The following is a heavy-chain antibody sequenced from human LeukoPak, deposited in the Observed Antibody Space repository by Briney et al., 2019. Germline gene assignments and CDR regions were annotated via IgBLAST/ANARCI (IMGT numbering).Heavy chain of an antibody. CDR3: AKEKKIMITYHYFDY. J-gene: IGHJ4*02. D-gene: IGHD3-16*01. CDR1: GFTFSSYW. V-gene: IGHV3-7*01. CDR2: IKQDGSEK. Sequence: GGSPRLSCAASGFTFSSYWMSWVRQAPGKGLEWVANIKQDGSEKYYVDSVKGRFTISRDNSKNTLYLQMNSLRAEDTAVYYCAKEKKIMITYHYFDYWGQGTLVTVSS.